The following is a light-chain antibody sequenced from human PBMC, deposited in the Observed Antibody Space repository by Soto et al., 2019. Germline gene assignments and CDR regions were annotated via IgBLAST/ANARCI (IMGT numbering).Light chain of an antibody. V-gene: IGKV3-20*01. CDR3: QQYDNSPIT. J-gene: IGKJ5*01. Sequence: EIVLTQSPGILSLSPGERASLSCGASQSISSSFLAWYQQKPGQAPMLLIYGASSRATGIPVRFSGTGSETDFTLTISRLEPEDFAVYYCQQYDNSPITFGQGTRLEIK. CDR1: QSISSSF. CDR2: GAS.